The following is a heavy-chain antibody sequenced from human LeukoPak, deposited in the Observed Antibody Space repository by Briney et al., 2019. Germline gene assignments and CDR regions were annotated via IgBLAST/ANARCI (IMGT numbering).Heavy chain of an antibody. CDR1: GFTFSKYG. V-gene: IGHV3-33*01. D-gene: IGHD2-21*01. CDR2: IWYDGHNN. J-gene: IGHJ4*02. Sequence: GGSLRLSCVASGFTFSKYGMHWVRQAPGKGLQWLAFIWYDGHNNYYADSVKGRFTISRDNSKNTLFLEMNDLKAEDTAVYYCAREWGLIAVAGGPGYWGQGTLVTVSS. CDR3: AREWGLIAVAGGPGY.